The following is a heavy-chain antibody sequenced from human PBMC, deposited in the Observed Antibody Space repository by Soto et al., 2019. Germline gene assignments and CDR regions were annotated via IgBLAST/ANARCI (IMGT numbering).Heavy chain of an antibody. Sequence: QVQLVQSGAEVKKPGASVKVSCKASGYTFTGYYMHWVRQAPGQGLEWMGWINPNSGGTNYAQKVQGRVTMTRDTSISTAYMELSRLRSDDTAVYYCARGDIAVAGWWYFDLWGRGTLVTVSS. CDR2: INPNSGGT. CDR3: ARGDIAVAGWWYFDL. J-gene: IGHJ2*01. CDR1: GYTFTGYY. D-gene: IGHD6-19*01. V-gene: IGHV1-2*02.